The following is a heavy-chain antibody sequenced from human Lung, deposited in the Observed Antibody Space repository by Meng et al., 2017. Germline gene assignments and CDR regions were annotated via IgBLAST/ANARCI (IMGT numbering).Heavy chain of an antibody. CDR3: ARDISGPVGYFDY. V-gene: IGHV3-11*01. J-gene: IGHJ4*02. CDR2: ISSSGSTI. CDR1: GFTFSDYY. Sequence: QVQLVESGGGLVKPGGFRRCSCAAAGFTFSDYYMSWIRQAPGKGLEWVSYISSSGSTISYADSVKGRFTISRDNAKNSLYLQMNSLRAEDTAVYYCARDISGPVGYFDYWGQGTLVTVSS. D-gene: IGHD1-20*01.